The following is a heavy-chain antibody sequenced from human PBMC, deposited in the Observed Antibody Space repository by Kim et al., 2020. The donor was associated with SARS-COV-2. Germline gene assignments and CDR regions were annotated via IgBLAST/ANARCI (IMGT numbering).Heavy chain of an antibody. V-gene: IGHV3-7*01. CDR2: IKQDGSEK. CDR3: ARDCQPRLPMIVVGAYGMDV. J-gene: IGHJ6*02. Sequence: GGSLRLSCAASGFTFSSYWMSWVRQAPGKGLEWVANIKQDGSEKYYVDSVKGRFTISRDNAKNSLYLQMNSLRAEDTAVYYCARDCQPRLPMIVVGAYGMDVWGQGTTVTVSS. D-gene: IGHD3-22*01. CDR1: GFTFSSYW.